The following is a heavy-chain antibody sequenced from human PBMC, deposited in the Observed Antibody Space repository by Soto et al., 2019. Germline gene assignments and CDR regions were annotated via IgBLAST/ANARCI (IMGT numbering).Heavy chain of an antibody. D-gene: IGHD4-17*01. CDR3: ARMPTVFALRHTWFDP. CDR2: ISGSGGST. V-gene: IGHV3-23*01. Sequence: GGSLRLSCAASGFTFSSYAMSWVRQAPGKGLEWVSAISGSGGSTYYADSVKGRFTISRDNSTSTAYMELSSLRSEDTAIYYCARMPTVFALRHTWFDPWGQGTLVTVSS. CDR1: GFTFSSYA. J-gene: IGHJ5*02.